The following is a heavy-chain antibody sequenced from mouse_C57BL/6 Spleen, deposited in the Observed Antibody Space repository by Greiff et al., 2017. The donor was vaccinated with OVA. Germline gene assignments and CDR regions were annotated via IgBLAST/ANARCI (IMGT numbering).Heavy chain of an antibody. CDR3: ARSYDGYYVRFAY. Sequence: VQLVESGAELVKPGASVKISCKASGYAFSSYWMNWVKQRPGKGLEWIGQIYPGDGDTNYNGKFKGKATLTADKSSSTAYMQLSSLTSEDSAVYFCARSYDGYYVRFAYWGQGTLVTVSA. J-gene: IGHJ3*01. CDR2: IYPGDGDT. D-gene: IGHD2-3*01. CDR1: GYAFSSYW. V-gene: IGHV1-80*01.